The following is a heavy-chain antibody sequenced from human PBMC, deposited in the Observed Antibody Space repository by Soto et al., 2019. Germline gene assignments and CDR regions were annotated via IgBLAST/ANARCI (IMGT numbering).Heavy chain of an antibody. J-gene: IGHJ4*02. CDR2: INHSGST. V-gene: IGHV4-34*01. CDR1: GGSFRGYF. D-gene: IGHD3-22*01. Sequence: SATLSLTCAVYGGSFRGYFCSWIRQPPGKGLEWIGEINHSGSTNYNPSLKSRVTLSLDTSKNQFSLKLTSVTAADTAVYFCARSTYYDSSGYGHWGQGTLVTVS. CDR3: ARSTYYDSSGYGH.